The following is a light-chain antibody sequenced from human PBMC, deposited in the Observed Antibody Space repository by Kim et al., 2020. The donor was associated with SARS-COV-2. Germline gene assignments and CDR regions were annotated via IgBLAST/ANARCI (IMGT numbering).Light chain of an antibody. CDR2: NTN. J-gene: IGLJ3*02. V-gene: IGLV8-61*01. CDR1: SGSVSTNSY. Sequence: QTVVTQEPSFSVSPGGTVTLTCGLSSGSVSTNSYPNWYQQTPGQAPRTLIYNTNSRSSGVPDRFSGSILGNKAALTITGAQADDESDYYCVLYVGSGIWVFGGGTQLTVL. CDR3: VLYVGSGIWV.